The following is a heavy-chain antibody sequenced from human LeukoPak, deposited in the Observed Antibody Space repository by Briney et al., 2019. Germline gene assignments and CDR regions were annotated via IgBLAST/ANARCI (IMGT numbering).Heavy chain of an antibody. J-gene: IGHJ6*02. CDR2: ISSSSSYI. Sequence: GGSLRLSCAASGFTFSSYSMNWVRQAPGKGLEWVSSISSSSSYIYYADSVKGRFTISRDNAKNSLYLQMNSLRAEDTAMYYCARMSTMVRGMPREMDVWGQGTTVTVSS. D-gene: IGHD3-10*01. CDR1: GFTFSSYS. CDR3: ARMSTMVRGMPREMDV. V-gene: IGHV3-21*01.